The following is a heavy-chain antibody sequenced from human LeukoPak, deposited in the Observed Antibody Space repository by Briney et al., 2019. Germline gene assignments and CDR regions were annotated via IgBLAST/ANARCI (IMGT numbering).Heavy chain of an antibody. D-gene: IGHD2-15*01. CDR2: ISYDGSNK. CDR1: GFTFSSYA. V-gene: IGHV3-30*04. CDR3: ARDLGYCSGGSCYREQWLIDY. Sequence: HPGRSLRLSCAASGFTFSSYAMHWVRQAPGKGLEWVAVISYDGSNKYYADSVKGRFTISRDNSKNTLYLQMSSLRAEDTAVYYCARDLGYCSGGSCYREQWLIDYWGQGTLVTVSS. J-gene: IGHJ4*02.